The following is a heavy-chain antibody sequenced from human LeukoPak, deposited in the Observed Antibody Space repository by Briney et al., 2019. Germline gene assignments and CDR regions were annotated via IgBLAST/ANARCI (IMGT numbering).Heavy chain of an antibody. CDR1: GYTFTGYY. Sequence: ASVKVSCKASGYTFTGYYMHWVRQAPGQGLEWMGRINPNSGGTNYAQKLQGRVTMTTDTSTSTAYMELRSLRSDDTAVYYCARDLVYSSSCRYWGQGTLVTVSS. D-gene: IGHD6-13*01. CDR3: ARDLVYSSSCRY. V-gene: IGHV1-2*06. J-gene: IGHJ4*02. CDR2: INPNSGGT.